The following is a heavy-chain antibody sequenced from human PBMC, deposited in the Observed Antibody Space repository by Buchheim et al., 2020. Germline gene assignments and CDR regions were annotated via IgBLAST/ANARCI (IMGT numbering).Heavy chain of an antibody. V-gene: IGHV4-30-4*01. D-gene: IGHD6-13*01. Sequence: QVQLQESGPGLVKPSQTLSLTCTVSGGSISSGDYYRSWIRQPPGKGLEWIGYTYYSGSTNYNPSLKSRVTISVDTSQNQFPLKLSSVTAADTAVYYCARMRLSSSWYSGVRDYWGQGTL. J-gene: IGHJ4*02. CDR2: TYYSGST. CDR1: GGSISSGDYY. CDR3: ARMRLSSSWYSGVRDY.